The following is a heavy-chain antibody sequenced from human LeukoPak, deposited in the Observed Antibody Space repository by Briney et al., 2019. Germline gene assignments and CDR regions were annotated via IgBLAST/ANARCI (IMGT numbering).Heavy chain of an antibody. V-gene: IGHV3-7*01. Sequence: GGSLRLSCAASGFTFSNFWMSWVRQAPGKGLEWVANIKQDGRETYYVDSVKGRFTISRDNAKNSLYLQMNSLRDEDTAVYYCASRGRAGSDMLALDYWGQGTLITVSS. CDR2: IKQDGRET. CDR3: ASRGRAGSDMLALDY. J-gene: IGHJ4*02. D-gene: IGHD6-19*01. CDR1: GFTFSNFW.